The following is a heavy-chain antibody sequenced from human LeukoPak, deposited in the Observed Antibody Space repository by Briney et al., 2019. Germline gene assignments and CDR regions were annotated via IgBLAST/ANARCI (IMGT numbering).Heavy chain of an antibody. D-gene: IGHD5-18*01. Sequence: PGRSLRLSCAASGFTFDDYAMHWARQAPGKGLEWVSGISWNSGSIGYADSVKGRLTISRDNAKNSLYLQMNSVRAEDTALYYCAKGRGYSYGLGGWGQGTLVTVSS. J-gene: IGHJ4*02. V-gene: IGHV3-9*01. CDR3: AKGRGYSYGLGG. CDR2: ISWNSGSI. CDR1: GFTFDDYA.